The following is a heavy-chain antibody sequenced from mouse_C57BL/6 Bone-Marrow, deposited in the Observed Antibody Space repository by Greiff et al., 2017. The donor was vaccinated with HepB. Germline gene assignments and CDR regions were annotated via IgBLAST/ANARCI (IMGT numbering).Heavy chain of an antibody. CDR2: IYPGNSDT. CDR3: TRLNYYGSSYGFAY. CDR1: GYTFTSYW. V-gene: IGHV1-5*01. J-gene: IGHJ3*01. D-gene: IGHD1-1*01. Sequence: EVQGVESGTVLARPGASVKMSCKTSGYTFTSYWMHWVKQRPGQGLEWIGAIYPGNSDTSYNQKFKGKAKLTAVTSASTAYMELSSLTNEDSAVYYCTRLNYYGSSYGFAYWGQGTLVTVSA.